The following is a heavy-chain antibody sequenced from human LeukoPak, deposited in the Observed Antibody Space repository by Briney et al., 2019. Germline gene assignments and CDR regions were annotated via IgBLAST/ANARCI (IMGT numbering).Heavy chain of an antibody. CDR1: GYTFTSYG. CDR3: AGETIWFGELSADY. J-gene: IGHJ4*02. CDR2: ISAYNGNT. Sequence: ASVKVSCKASGYTFTSYGISWVRQAPGQGLEWMGWISAYNGNTNYAQKLQGRVTMTTDTSTSTAYMELRSLRSDDTAVYYCAGETIWFGELSADYWGQGTLVTVSS. D-gene: IGHD3-10*01. V-gene: IGHV1-18*01.